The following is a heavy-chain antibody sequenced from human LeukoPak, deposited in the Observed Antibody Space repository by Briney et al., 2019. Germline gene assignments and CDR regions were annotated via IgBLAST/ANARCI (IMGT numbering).Heavy chain of an antibody. V-gene: IGHV3-48*03. CDR2: ISSSGSSI. CDR3: AELGITMIGGV. Sequence: GGSLRLSCAASGFTFSSYEMNWVRQAPGKGLEWVSYISSSGSSIYYADSVKGRFTISRDNAKNSLYLQMNSLRAEDTAVYYCAELGITMIGGVWGKGTTVTISS. CDR1: GFTFSSYE. J-gene: IGHJ6*04. D-gene: IGHD3-10*02.